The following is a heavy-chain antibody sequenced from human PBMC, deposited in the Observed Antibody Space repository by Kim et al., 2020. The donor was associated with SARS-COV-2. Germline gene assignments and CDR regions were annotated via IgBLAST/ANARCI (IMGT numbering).Heavy chain of an antibody. CDR1: GFTFSSYA. CDR2: ISYDGSNK. D-gene: IGHD3-10*01. Sequence: GGSLRLSCAASGFTFSSYAMHWVRQAPGKGLEWVAVISYDGSNKYYADSVKGRFTISRDNSKNTLYLQMNSLRAEDTAVYYCARDRRDGSGWFDPWGQGTLVTVSS. V-gene: IGHV3-30*04. CDR3: ARDRRDGSGWFDP. J-gene: IGHJ5*02.